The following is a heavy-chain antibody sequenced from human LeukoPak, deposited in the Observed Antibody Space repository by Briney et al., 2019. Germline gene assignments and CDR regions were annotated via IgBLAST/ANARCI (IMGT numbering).Heavy chain of an antibody. J-gene: IGHJ4*02. D-gene: IGHD3-22*01. CDR1: GFTFNSYS. CDR3: ARDSDPRYYYDSSGYTDY. CDR2: ISSSSSYI. Sequence: GGSLRLSCAASGFTFNSYSMNWVRQAPGKGLEWVSSISSSSSYIYYADSVKGRFTISRDNAKNSLYLQMNSLRAEDTAVYYCARDSDPRYYYDSSGYTDYWGQGTLVTVSS. V-gene: IGHV3-21*01.